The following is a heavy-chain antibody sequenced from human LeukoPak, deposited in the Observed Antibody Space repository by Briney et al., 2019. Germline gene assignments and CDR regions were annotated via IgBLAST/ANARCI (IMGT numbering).Heavy chain of an antibody. CDR1: GFTFSSYA. D-gene: IGHD3-22*01. CDR3: AKDLHYYDSTSPSN. J-gene: IGHJ4*02. V-gene: IGHV3-23*01. CDR2: ISGSGGST. Sequence: LAGGSLRLSCAASGFTFSSYAMSWVRQAPGKGLEWVSAISGSGGSTYYADSVKGRFTISRDNSKNTLYLQMNSLRAEDTAVYYCAKDLHYYDSTSPSNWGQGTLVTVSS.